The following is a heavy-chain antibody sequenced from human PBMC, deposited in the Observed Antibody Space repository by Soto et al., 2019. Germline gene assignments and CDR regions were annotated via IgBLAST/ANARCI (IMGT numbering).Heavy chain of an antibody. D-gene: IGHD5-18*01. CDR3: ARDPFFQGRIQLWYVF. CDR1: GFTFCNYG. CDR2: IWYDGSNK. Sequence: PGGSLRLSCASSGFTFCNYGMHWVRQAPGKGLEWVAVIWYDGSNKYYADSVKGRFTISRDNSKNTLYLQMNSLRAEDTAVYYCARDPFFQGRIQLWYVFWGQGPLVTVSS. V-gene: IGHV3-33*01. J-gene: IGHJ4*02.